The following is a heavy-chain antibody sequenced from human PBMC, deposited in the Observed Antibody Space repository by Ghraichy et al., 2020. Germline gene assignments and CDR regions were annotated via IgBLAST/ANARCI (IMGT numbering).Heavy chain of an antibody. CDR2: ISNNGGST. Sequence: GESLNISCSASGFTLSSYAMYWVRQAPGKGLEYVSAISNNGGSTYYADSVKGRFTISRDNSKDTLYLQMSRLRAEDTAVYYCVKGGVAGTRGAFDIWGQGTRVTVSS. D-gene: IGHD2-15*01. CDR3: VKGGVAGTRGAFDI. V-gene: IGHV3-64D*06. J-gene: IGHJ3*02. CDR1: GFTLSSYA.